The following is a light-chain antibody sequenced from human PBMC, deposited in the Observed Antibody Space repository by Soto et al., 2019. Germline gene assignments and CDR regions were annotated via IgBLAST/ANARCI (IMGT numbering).Light chain of an antibody. V-gene: IGLV2-18*02. CDR2: DVS. J-gene: IGLJ1*01. CDR3: NSYTTRTTYV. Sequence: QSVLTQPASVSGSPGQSITISCTGSSIDVGSYNRVSWYQQPPDTAPKLVIYDVSNRPSGVADRFSGSKSGNTASLTISGLQAEDEADYYCNSYTTRTTYVFGTGTKVTVL. CDR1: SIDVGSYNR.